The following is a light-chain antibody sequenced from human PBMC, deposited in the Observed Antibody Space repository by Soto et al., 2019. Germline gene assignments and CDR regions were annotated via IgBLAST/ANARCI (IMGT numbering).Light chain of an antibody. CDR3: QPRYSNPA. CDR2: GAS. J-gene: IGKJ1*01. Sequence: DIQVTHSPSSLSASVGDRVTITCRASHSISTFLNWYQQKPGKAPNLLIYGASTLQRGVPSRFNGSGSGTDFPLTLRRLPPEDFGTYFCQPRYSNPAFGQG. V-gene: IGKV1-39*01. CDR1: HSISTF.